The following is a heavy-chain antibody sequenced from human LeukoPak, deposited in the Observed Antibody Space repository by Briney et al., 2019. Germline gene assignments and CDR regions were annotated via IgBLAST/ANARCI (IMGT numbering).Heavy chain of an antibody. V-gene: IGHV3-48*04. CDR3: AREASWGPDY. Sequence: GGSLRLSCAASGFPFSNYGINWVCQLPGKGLEWVSYISSRSDTIYYGNSVKGRFTISRDNVKNSLYLHMNSLRPDDTAVYFCAREASWGPDYWGQGTLVTVSS. CDR2: ISSRSDTI. J-gene: IGHJ4*02. CDR1: GFPFSNYG. D-gene: IGHD3-16*01.